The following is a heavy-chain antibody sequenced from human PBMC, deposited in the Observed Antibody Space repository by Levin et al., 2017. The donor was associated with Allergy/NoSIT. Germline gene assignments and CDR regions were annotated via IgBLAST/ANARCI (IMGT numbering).Heavy chain of an antibody. V-gene: IGHV1-2*06. CDR1: GYTFTGYF. D-gene: IGHD2-8*02. J-gene: IGHJ6*02. CDR2: IDPKTGDT. CDR3: AGDKGGPCRGSVCNYYYGMDA. Sequence: ASVKVSCKASGYTFTGYFLHWVRQVPGQGLEWLGRIDPKTGDTNYAQKFQGRVTMTRDTSISTAYMELSSLRSDDTAVYYCAGDKGGPCRGSVCNYYYGMDAWGQGTTVTVSS.